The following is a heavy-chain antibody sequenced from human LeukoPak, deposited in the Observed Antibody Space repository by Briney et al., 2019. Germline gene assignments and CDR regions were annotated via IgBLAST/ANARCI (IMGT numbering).Heavy chain of an antibody. CDR2: ISGSGGST. D-gene: IGHD4-17*01. V-gene: IGHV3-23*01. Sequence: PGGSLRLSCAASGFTFSSYAMSWVCQAPGKGLEWVSAISGSGGSTYYADSVKGRFTISRDNSKNTLYLQMNSLRAEDTAVYYCAKFLLGGTVTTGFDYWGQGTLVTVSS. CDR3: AKFLLGGTVTTGFDY. CDR1: GFTFSSYA. J-gene: IGHJ4*02.